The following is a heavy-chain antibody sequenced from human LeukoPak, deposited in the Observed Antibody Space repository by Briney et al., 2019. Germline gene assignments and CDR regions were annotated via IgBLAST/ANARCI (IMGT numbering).Heavy chain of an antibody. CDR3: ARHDAGIAARPFDN. V-gene: IGHV4-4*09. CDR2: NHARGHH. Sequence: SDPLSLLCTVSGGLHSTYYWRWLRRPRGRALVWIAYNHARGHHNYHPSLKSRINISVDTSKNQFSLKLSSVTAADTATYYCARHDAGIAARPFDNWGQGTLVTVSS. CDR1: GGLHSTYY. J-gene: IGHJ4*02. D-gene: IGHD6-6*01.